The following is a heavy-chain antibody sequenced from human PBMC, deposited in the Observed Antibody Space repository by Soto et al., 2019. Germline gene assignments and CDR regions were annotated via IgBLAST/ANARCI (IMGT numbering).Heavy chain of an antibody. CDR3: TTGRNWNDGYAFDI. CDR2: IKSKTDGGTT. J-gene: IGHJ3*02. Sequence: GGSLRLSCAASGFTFSNAWMSWVRQAPGKGLEWVGRIKSKTDGGTTDYAAPVKGRFTISRDDSKNTLYLQMNSLKTEDTAVYYCTTGRNWNDGYAFDIWGQGTMVTVSS. CDR1: GFTFSNAW. V-gene: IGHV3-15*01. D-gene: IGHD1-20*01.